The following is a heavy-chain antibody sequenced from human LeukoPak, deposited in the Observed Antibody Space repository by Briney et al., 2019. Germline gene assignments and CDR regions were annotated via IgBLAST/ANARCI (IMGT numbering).Heavy chain of an antibody. CDR3: AKTLYSSSWYYFDY. CDR1: GFTFSSYA. J-gene: IGHJ4*02. Sequence: GGSLRLSCAASGFTFSSYAMSWVRQAPGKGLEWVSGISWNSGSIGYADSVKGRFTISRDNAKNSLYLQMNSLRAEDTALYYCAKTLYSSSWYYFDYWGQGTLVTVSS. D-gene: IGHD6-13*01. CDR2: ISWNSGSI. V-gene: IGHV3-9*01.